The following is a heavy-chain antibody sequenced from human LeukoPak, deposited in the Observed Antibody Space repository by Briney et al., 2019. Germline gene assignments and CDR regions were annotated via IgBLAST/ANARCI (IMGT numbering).Heavy chain of an antibody. CDR2: IGTAGDT. J-gene: IGHJ4*02. CDR3: VRQQTSHGNFDY. Sequence: PGGSLRLSCATSGFTFSNHAMHWVRQATGKGLKWVSAIGTAGDTFYPGSVKGRFTISRENAKNSLSLQINSLKAEDTAVYYCVRQQTSHGNFDYWGQGTLVTVSS. CDR1: GFTFSNHA. V-gene: IGHV3-13*01. D-gene: IGHD1-26*01.